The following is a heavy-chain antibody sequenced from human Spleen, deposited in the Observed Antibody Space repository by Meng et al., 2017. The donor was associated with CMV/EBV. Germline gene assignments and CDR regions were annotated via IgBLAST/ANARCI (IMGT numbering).Heavy chain of an antibody. J-gene: IGHJ4*02. D-gene: IGHD3-3*01. V-gene: IGHV3-7*01. Sequence: GGSLRLSCAVSGFTFNNYWMSWVRQAPGKGLEWVASVKQDGSEKKYVDSLKGRFTISRDNARNLLYLQMNSLRVEDTAIYYCVRRSRYYDSRSGYYTVYFDYWGQGTLVTVSS. CDR3: VRRSRYYDSRSGYYTVYFDY. CDR2: VKQDGSEK. CDR1: GFTFNNYW.